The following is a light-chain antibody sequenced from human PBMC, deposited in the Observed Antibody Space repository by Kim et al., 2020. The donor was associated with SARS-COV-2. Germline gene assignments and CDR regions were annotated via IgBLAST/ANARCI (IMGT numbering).Light chain of an antibody. CDR1: PNTVGDQG. V-gene: IGLV10-54*01. CDR2: QNN. J-gene: IGLJ3*02. CDR3: SAWDSSLNAWV. Sequence: QPPKIPCPGNPNTVGDQGAAWLQQPQGHPPKPLSYQNNNRPSGISEGLSASRSGNTASLTITALQPEDEADYYCSAWDSSLNAWVFGGGTQLTVL.